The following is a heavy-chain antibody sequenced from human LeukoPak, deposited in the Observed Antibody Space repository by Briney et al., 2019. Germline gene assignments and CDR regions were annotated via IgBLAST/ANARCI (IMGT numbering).Heavy chain of an antibody. CDR2: ISIHGEIT. V-gene: IGHV3-23*01. Sequence: PGGSLRLSCAASGSTFSDYAMSWVRQAPGKGLEWISSISIHGEITKYADSVKGRFTISRDKSKNTVYLRMNSLRPEDTATYYCARGGWFGQSPSDVFHMWGQGTMVTVSS. CDR3: ARGGWFGQSPSDVFHM. D-gene: IGHD3-10*01. CDR1: GSTFSDYA. J-gene: IGHJ3*02.